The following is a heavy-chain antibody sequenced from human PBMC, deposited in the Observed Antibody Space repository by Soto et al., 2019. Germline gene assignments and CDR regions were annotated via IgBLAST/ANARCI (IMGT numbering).Heavy chain of an antibody. Sequence: QVQLVQSGAEVKKPGSSVEVSCKASGGTFGSYAISWVRQAPGQGLEWMGGIITIPGTANYAQKFQGRVTIAADESTSTAYMELSSLRSEDTAVYYCARSQGSSTSLEIYYYYYYGMDVWGQGTTVTVSS. V-gene: IGHV1-69*01. CDR1: GGTFGSYA. D-gene: IGHD2-2*01. CDR2: IITIPGTA. J-gene: IGHJ6*02. CDR3: ARSQGSSTSLEIYYYYYYGMDV.